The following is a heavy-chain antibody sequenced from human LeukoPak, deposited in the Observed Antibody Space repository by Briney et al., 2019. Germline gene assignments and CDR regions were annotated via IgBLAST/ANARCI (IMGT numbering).Heavy chain of an antibody. CDR3: ARELSYSSSWYRDAFDI. J-gene: IGHJ3*02. Sequence: PSETLSLTCTVSGGSIRTYYWSWIRQPPGKGLEWIGYIYYSGNINYNPSLKSRVTISVDTSKNQFFLKLSSVTAADTAVYYCARELSYSSSWYRDAFDIWGQGTMVTVSS. V-gene: IGHV4-59*01. CDR2: IYYSGNI. CDR1: GGSIRTYY. D-gene: IGHD6-13*01.